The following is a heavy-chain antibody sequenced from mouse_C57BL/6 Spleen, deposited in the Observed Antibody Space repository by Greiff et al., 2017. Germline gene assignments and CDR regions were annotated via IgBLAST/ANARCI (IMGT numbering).Heavy chain of an antibody. D-gene: IGHD2-4*01. CDR2: INPGSGGT. CDR3: ARGDDYVVSFDY. Sequence: QVQLQQSGAELVRPGTSVKVSCKASGYAFTNYLIEWVKQRPGQGLEWIGVINPGSGGTNYNEKFKGKATLTADKSSSTAYMQLSSLTSEDSAVYFCARGDDYVVSFDYWGQGTTLTVSS. J-gene: IGHJ2*01. V-gene: IGHV1-54*01. CDR1: GYAFTNYL.